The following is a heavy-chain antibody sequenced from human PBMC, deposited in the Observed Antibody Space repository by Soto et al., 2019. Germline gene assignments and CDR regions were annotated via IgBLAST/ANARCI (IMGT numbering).Heavy chain of an antibody. J-gene: IGHJ3*02. D-gene: IGHD6-13*01. CDR3: ARVAVGTRDAFDI. CDR2: IGTAGDT. Sequence: SVGGLVQPGGSLRLSCAASGFTFSSYDMHWVRQATGKGLAWVSAIGTAGDTYYPGSVKGRFTISRENAKNSLYLQMNSLRAGDTAVDYCARVAVGTRDAFDIWGQGTMVTVSS. CDR1: GFTFSSYD. V-gene: IGHV3-13*01.